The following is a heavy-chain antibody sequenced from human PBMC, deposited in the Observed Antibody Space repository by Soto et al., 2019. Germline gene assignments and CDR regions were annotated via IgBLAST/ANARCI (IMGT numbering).Heavy chain of an antibody. J-gene: IGHJ4*02. CDR3: ARVGYSSGWLPDY. D-gene: IGHD6-19*01. V-gene: IGHV3-21*01. CDR1: GFTFSSYS. CDR2: LSSSSSYI. Sequence: EVLLVESGGGLVKPGGSLRLSCAASGFTFSSYSMMWVRQAPGKGLEWVSLLSSSSSYIYFADSLKGRFTISRDNAKNSLYLQMNSLRAEDTAVYDCARVGYSSGWLPDYWGQGTLVTVAS.